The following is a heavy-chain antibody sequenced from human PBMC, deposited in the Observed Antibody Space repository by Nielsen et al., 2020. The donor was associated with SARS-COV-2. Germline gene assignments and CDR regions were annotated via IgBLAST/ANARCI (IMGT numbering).Heavy chain of an antibody. V-gene: IGHV3-48*02. CDR2: ISDDNTI. J-gene: IGHJ4*02. CDR1: GFIFNTYG. CDR3: ARDSRGGSYSSSWYFDL. Sequence: GESLKISCEASGFIFNTYGMNWVRQAPGKGLEWISYISDDNTIFYADSVKGRLTISRDNTKNSLYLQIDSLRDDDSAVYYCARDSRGGSYSSSWYFDLWGQGTLVTASS. D-gene: IGHD6-13*01.